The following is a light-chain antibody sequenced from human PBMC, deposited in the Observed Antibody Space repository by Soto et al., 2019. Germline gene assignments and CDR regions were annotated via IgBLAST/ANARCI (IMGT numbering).Light chain of an antibody. CDR3: QQYYSTTRRT. CDR2: WAS. V-gene: IGKV4-1*01. Sequence: DIVMTQSPDSLAVSLGERATINCKSSQSVLYSSNHKNYLTWYQQKPGQPPKLLIYWASTRESGVPDRFSGSGSGTDFTLTISSLQAEDVAVYYCQQYYSTTRRTFGQGTKVEIK. CDR1: QSVLYSSNHKNY. J-gene: IGKJ1*01.